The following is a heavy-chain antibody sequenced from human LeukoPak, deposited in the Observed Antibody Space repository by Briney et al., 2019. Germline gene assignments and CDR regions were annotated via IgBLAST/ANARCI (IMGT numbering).Heavy chain of an antibody. V-gene: IGHV3-9*01. CDR3: AKDLDSSGYYVED. D-gene: IGHD3-22*01. J-gene: IGHJ4*02. CDR1: GFTFDDYA. Sequence: GGSLRLSCAASGFTFDDYAMHWVRQVPGKGPEWVSGISWNSGSIGCADSAKGRFTISRDNAKNSLYLQMNSLRVEDTALYHCAKDLDSSGYYVEDWGQGTLVTVSS. CDR2: ISWNSGSI.